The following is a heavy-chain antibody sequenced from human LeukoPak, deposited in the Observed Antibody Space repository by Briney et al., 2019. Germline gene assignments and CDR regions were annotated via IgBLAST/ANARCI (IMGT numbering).Heavy chain of an antibody. Sequence: GESLQISCKGSGYSFTSYWIGWVRQMPGKGLEWMGIIYPGDSDTRYSPSFQGQVIISADKSVRTAFLQWSSLKASDTAMYYCVRHESGTYPIDYWGQGTLVTVSS. V-gene: IGHV5-51*01. D-gene: IGHD1-26*01. J-gene: IGHJ4*02. CDR1: GYSFTSYW. CDR3: VRHESGTYPIDY. CDR2: IYPGDSDT.